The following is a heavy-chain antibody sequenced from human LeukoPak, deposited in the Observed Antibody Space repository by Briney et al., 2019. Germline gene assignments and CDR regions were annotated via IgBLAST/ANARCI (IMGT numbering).Heavy chain of an antibody. CDR1: GFTVSSNY. Sequence: GRSLRLSCAASGFTVSSNYMSWVRQAPGKGLEWVSVIYSGGSTYYADPVKGRFTISRDTSKNTLYLQMNSLRAEDTAVYYCARTNKAVVSSGVIYDYVWGSYRPRPVTPEVDYAFDIWGQGTMVTVSS. J-gene: IGHJ3*02. V-gene: IGHV3-53*01. CDR3: ARTNKAVVSSGVIYDYVWGSYRPRPVTPEVDYAFDI. D-gene: IGHD3-16*02. CDR2: IYSGGST.